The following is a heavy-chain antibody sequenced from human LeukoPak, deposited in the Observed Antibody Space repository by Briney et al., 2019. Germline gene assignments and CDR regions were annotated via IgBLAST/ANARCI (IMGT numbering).Heavy chain of an antibody. Sequence: GGSLRLSCAASGFTFSSYSMNWVRQAPGKGLEWVSYIDLSGSTLYYVDSVKGRFTISRDNAKNSLYLQMNSLRAEDTAVYYCAKADNSNYPKWFDPWGQGTLVTVSS. CDR3: AKADNSNYPKWFDP. CDR2: IDLSGSTL. CDR1: GFTFSSYS. D-gene: IGHD4-11*01. J-gene: IGHJ5*02. V-gene: IGHV3-48*04.